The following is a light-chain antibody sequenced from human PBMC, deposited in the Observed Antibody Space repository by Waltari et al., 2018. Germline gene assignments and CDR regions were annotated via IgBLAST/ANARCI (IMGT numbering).Light chain of an antibody. Sequence: DIQMTQSPSALSASVGDRVTITCRASQNIENFLNWYQQTPGKAPKLLIYDASTLKTGVPSRFSGSGSGTDFTLTIISLQPEDFATYYCQQGRKTPFTFGPGTKVDIK. CDR2: DAS. V-gene: IGKV1-39*01. J-gene: IGKJ3*01. CDR1: QNIENF. CDR3: QQGRKTPFT.